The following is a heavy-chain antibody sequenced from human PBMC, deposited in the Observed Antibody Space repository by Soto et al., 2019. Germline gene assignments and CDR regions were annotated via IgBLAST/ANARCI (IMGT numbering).Heavy chain of an antibody. CDR2: IFYSGTT. CDR3: ARLVWGSSWFYFDY. D-gene: IGHD6-13*01. V-gene: IGHV4-59*08. J-gene: IGHJ4*02. CDR1: GDSISSYY. Sequence: LSLTCTVSGDSISSYYWSWIRQPPGKGLEWIGYIFYSGTTNYDPSLKSRVTISADTSKNQFSLKLSSVTAADTAVYYCARLVWGSSWFYFDYWGQGTLVTVSS.